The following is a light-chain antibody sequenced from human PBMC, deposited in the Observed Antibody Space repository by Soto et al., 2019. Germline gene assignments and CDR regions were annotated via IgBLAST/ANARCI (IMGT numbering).Light chain of an antibody. CDR3: QQYNNWPL. CDR2: GAS. CDR1: QSVSSN. J-gene: IGKJ1*01. Sequence: EIVMTQTTATLSVSPGERATLSCRASQSVSSNLAWYKQKPGQTPRLLIYGASTRATGIPARFSGSGSGTEFTLTLSSLQSEDCAGYYCQQYNNWPLFGQGTKVEIK. V-gene: IGKV3-15*01.